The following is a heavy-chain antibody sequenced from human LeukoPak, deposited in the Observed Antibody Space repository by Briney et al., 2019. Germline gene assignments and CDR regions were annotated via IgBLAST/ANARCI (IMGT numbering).Heavy chain of an antibody. CDR1: GGTFSSYT. J-gene: IGHJ5*02. Sequence: SVKVSCKASGGTFSSYTISWVRQAPGQGLEWMGRIIPILGIANYAQKFQGRVTITADKSTSTAYMELSSLRSEDTAVYYCARGRGMVRKINRFDPWGQGTLVTVSS. CDR2: IIPILGIA. CDR3: ARGRGMVRKINRFDP. D-gene: IGHD3-10*01. V-gene: IGHV1-69*02.